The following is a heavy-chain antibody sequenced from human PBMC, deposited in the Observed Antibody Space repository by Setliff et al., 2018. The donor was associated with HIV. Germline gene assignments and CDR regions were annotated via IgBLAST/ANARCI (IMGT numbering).Heavy chain of an antibody. CDR2: ISYSGTT. J-gene: IGHJ6*03. V-gene: IGHV4-59*08. CDR1: GGFIGSFF. CDR3: ARRRAPPSGFYSRYYLDA. Sequence: SETLSLTCTVSGGFIGSFFWTWVRQPPGKGLQWIGHISYSGTTDYNPSLKSRVAISVDTSKNQFSLKMTSVTAADTAFYFCARRRAPPSGFYSRYYLDAWGKGTTVTVSS. D-gene: IGHD3-22*01.